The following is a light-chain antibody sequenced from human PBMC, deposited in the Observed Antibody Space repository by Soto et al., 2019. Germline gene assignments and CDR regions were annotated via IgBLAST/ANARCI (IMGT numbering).Light chain of an antibody. CDR2: SNN. Sequence: QLVLTQPPSASGTPGQRVTISCSGSSSNIGSNTVNWYQQVPGTAPKLLIYSNNQRPSGVPDRLSGSKSGTSASLAISGLQSEDEADYHCAAWDDSLNGWVFGGGTKLTVL. J-gene: IGLJ3*02. V-gene: IGLV1-44*01. CDR1: SSNIGSNT. CDR3: AAWDDSLNGWV.